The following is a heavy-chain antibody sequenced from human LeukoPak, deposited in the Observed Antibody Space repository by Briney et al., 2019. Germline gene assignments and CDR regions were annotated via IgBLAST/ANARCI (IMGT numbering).Heavy chain of an antibody. V-gene: IGHV3-33*01. D-gene: IGHD3-22*01. CDR3: AGGEVVVNTFDAFDI. Sequence: GRSLRLSCAASGFTFSSYGMRWVRQAPGKGLEWVAVIWYDGSNKYYADSVKGRFTISRDNSKNTLYLQMNSLRAEDTAVYYCAGGEVVVNTFDAFDIWGQGTMVTVSS. J-gene: IGHJ3*02. CDR1: GFTFSSYG. CDR2: IWYDGSNK.